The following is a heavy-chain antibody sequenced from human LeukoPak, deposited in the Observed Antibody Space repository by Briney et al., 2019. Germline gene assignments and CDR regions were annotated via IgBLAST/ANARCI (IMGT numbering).Heavy chain of an antibody. V-gene: IGHV1-69*05. CDR2: IIPIFGTA. CDR1: GGTFSSYA. Sequence: ASVEVSCKASGGTFSSYAISWVRQAPGQGLEWMGGIIPIFGTANYAQKFQGRVTITTDESTSTAYMELSSLRSEDTAVYYCARVANYYDSSGGDGSWGQGTLVTVSS. J-gene: IGHJ5*02. CDR3: ARVANYYDSSGGDGS. D-gene: IGHD3-22*01.